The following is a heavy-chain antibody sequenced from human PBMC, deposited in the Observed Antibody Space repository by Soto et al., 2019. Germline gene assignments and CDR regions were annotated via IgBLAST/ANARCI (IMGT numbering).Heavy chain of an antibody. J-gene: IGHJ6*02. CDR1: GGTFSSYA. D-gene: IGHD5-12*01. CDR3: ARVIVATKTYYYYGMDV. Sequence: QVQLVQSGAEVKKPGSSVKVSCKASGGTFSSYAISWVRQAAGQGLEWMGGIIPIFGTANYAQKFQGRVTITADESTSTAYMELSSLRSEDTAVYYCARVIVATKTYYYYGMDVWGQRTTVTVSS. CDR2: IIPIFGTA. V-gene: IGHV1-69*01.